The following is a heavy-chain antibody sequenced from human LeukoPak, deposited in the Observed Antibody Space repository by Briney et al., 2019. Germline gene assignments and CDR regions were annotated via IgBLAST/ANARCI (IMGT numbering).Heavy chain of an antibody. V-gene: IGHV1-69*04. CDR1: GGTFSSYA. CDR2: IIPILGIA. CDR3: ATPVQLERKCGMDV. J-gene: IGHJ6*02. D-gene: IGHD1-1*01. Sequence: SVKVSCKASGGTFSSYAISWVRQAPGQGLEWMGRIIPILGIANYAQKFQGRATITADKSTSTAYMELSSLRSEDTAVYYCATPVQLERKCGMDVWGQGTTVTVSS.